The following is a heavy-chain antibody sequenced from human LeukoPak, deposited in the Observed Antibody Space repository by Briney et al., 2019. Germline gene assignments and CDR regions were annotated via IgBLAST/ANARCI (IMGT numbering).Heavy chain of an antibody. V-gene: IGHV3-23*01. CDR2: ISGSGST. CDR3: AKGPYYGSGSSYYYYGLDV. Sequence: GGSLRLSCAASGFTFSSYAMSWVRQAPGKGLEWVSAISGSGSTYYADSVKGRFTISRDNSKNTLYLQMNSLRAEDTAVYYCAKGPYYGSGSSYYYYGLDVWGQGTMVTVSS. D-gene: IGHD3-10*01. J-gene: IGHJ6*02. CDR1: GFTFSSYA.